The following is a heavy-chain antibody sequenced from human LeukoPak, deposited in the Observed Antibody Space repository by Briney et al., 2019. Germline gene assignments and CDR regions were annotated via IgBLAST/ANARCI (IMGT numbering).Heavy chain of an antibody. J-gene: IGHJ4*02. CDR3: ARGRKIRGASEYYFDY. V-gene: IGHV3-30*04. Sequence: GGSLRLSCAASGFTFSSYAMHWVRQAPGKGLERVAVISYDGSNKYYADSVKGRFTISRDNSKNTLYLQMNSLRAEDTAVYYCARGRKIRGASEYYFDYWGQGTLVTVSS. D-gene: IGHD3-10*01. CDR1: GFTFSSYA. CDR2: ISYDGSNK.